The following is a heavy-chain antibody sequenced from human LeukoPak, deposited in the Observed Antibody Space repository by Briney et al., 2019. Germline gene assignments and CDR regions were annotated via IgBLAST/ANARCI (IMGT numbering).Heavy chain of an antibody. J-gene: IGHJ4*02. CDR3: ARGGNYGDYDGYFDY. V-gene: IGHV4-59*08. Sequence: SETLSLPCTVSGGSISTYYWSWVRQPPGKGLEWIGYIYYTASTNYNPSLRSRVTISVDTSKNQFSLKLTSVTAADTAVYYCARGGNYGDYDGYFDYWGQGTLVTVSS. D-gene: IGHD4-17*01. CDR1: GGSISTYY. CDR2: IYYTAST.